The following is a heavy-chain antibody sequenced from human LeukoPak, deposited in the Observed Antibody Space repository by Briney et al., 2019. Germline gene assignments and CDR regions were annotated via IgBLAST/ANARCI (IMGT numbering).Heavy chain of an antibody. CDR2: LDPEDGET. CDR1: GYTLTELS. CDR3: ATGILEWLPFYGMDV. V-gene: IGHV1-24*01. J-gene: IGHJ6*02. Sequence: ASVKVSCKVSGYTLTELSMHWVRQAPGKGLEWMGGLDPEDGETIYAQKFQGRVTMTEDTSTDTACMELSSLRSEDTAVYYCATGILEWLPFYGMDVWGQGTTVTVSS. D-gene: IGHD3-3*01.